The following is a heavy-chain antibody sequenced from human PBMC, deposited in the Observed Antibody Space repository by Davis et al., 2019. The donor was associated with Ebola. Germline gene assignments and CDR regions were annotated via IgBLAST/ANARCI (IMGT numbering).Heavy chain of an antibody. D-gene: IGHD6-13*01. CDR3: ARGYYNTWYSGRYYYYMDV. CDR1: GYSFSNNW. Sequence: GESLKISCKGSGYSFSNNWIGWVRQMPGKGLEWMGIIYPGDSDTRYSPSLQGQVTISADKSISTAYLQWSSLKASDTAMYYCARGYYNTWYSGRYYYYMDVWGKGTTVTVSS. V-gene: IGHV5-51*01. J-gene: IGHJ6*03. CDR2: IYPGDSDT.